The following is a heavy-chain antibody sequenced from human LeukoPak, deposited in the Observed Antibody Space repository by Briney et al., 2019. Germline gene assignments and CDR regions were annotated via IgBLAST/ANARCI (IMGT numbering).Heavy chain of an antibody. CDR3: AKGHSNYRSDWFDP. CDR2: ISYDGSNK. D-gene: IGHD4-11*01. J-gene: IGHJ5*02. V-gene: IGHV3-30*18. Sequence: GGSLRLSCAASGFTFSSSGMHWVRQAPGKGLEWVAFISYDGSNKYYADSMKGRFTIPRDNSKNTLFLQMHSLKTEDTAVYYCAKGHSNYRSDWFDPWGQGTLVTVSS. CDR1: GFTFSSSG.